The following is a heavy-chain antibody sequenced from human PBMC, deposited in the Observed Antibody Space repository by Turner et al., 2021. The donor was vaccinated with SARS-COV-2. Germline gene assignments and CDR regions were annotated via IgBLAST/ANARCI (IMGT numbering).Heavy chain of an antibody. D-gene: IGHD1-26*01. CDR3: AKESGSYYYYYYGMDV. CDR2: ISYDGSDK. Sequence: VQLVESGGGGVQPGRALRLSCAASGFTFSSYGMHWVRQAPGKGLEWVAVISYDGSDKYYADSVKGRFTISRDNSKNTLYLQMNSLRAEDTAVYYCAKESGSYYYYYYGMDVWGQGTTVTVSS. CDR1: GFTFSSYG. V-gene: IGHV3-30*18. J-gene: IGHJ6*02.